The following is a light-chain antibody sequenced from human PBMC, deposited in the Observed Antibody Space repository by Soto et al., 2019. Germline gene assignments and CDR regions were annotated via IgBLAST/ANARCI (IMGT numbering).Light chain of an antibody. CDR1: SSDFGSYNR. CDR3: SLYTSNSTDV. V-gene: IGLV2-18*01. Sequence: QSALTQPPSVSGSPGQSVTISCTGTSSDFGSYNRVSWYQRPPGTGPKLMIYEVSNRPSGVPDRFSGSKSGNTASLTISGLQAEDEAEYYCSLYTSNSTDVFGTGTKVTV. CDR2: EVS. J-gene: IGLJ1*01.